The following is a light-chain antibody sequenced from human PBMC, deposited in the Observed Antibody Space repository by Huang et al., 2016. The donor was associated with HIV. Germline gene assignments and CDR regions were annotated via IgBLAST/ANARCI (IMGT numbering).Light chain of an antibody. CDR2: YAS. J-gene: IGKJ4*01. Sequence: EIVLTQSPAPLSLSPGERATLTCRASQSVSSYLAWYQQKPGKAPRLLIDYASNRATVIPARFSGSGSGTDFTLTFSSLEPEDFAVYYCQQRSNWPPTFGGGTKVEIK. CDR1: QSVSSY. V-gene: IGKV3-11*01. CDR3: QQRSNWPPT.